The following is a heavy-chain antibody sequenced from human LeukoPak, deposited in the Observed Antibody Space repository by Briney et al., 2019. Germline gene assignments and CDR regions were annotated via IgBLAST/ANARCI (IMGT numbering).Heavy chain of an antibody. V-gene: IGHV3-48*01. CDR3: AGHHQAYSRTY. D-gene: IGHD6-13*01. CDR1: GFTFSSYS. CDR2: ISTSSNTI. Sequence: GGSLRLSCAASGFTFSSYSMNWVRQAPGKGLEWVSYISTSSNTIYYADSVKGRFTISRDNAKNSLYLQMNSLRAEDTAVYYCAGHHQAYSRTYWGQGTLVTVSS. J-gene: IGHJ4*02.